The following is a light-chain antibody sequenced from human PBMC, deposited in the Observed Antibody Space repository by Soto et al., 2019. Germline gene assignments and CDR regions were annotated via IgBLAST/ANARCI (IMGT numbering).Light chain of an antibody. CDR3: QSYDTSLRGDV. Sequence: QSVLTQPPSVSGAPGQRVTISCTGSSSNIGAGYDVHWYQQLPGIAPKLLIFLNSNRPSGVSDRFSGSKSGTSASLAIAGLQAEDEADYYCQSYDTSLRGDVFGTGTKLTVL. CDR1: SSNIGAGYD. V-gene: IGLV1-40*01. CDR2: LNS. J-gene: IGLJ1*01.